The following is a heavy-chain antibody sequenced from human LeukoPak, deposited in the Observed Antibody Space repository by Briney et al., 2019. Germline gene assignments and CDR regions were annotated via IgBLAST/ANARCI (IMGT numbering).Heavy chain of an antibody. CDR2: IYPGDSDT. V-gene: IGHV5-51*01. D-gene: IGHD3-10*01. J-gene: IGHJ6*03. CDR1: GYSFTSYW. CDR3: ARGGSRGYYYYYMDV. Sequence: GESLKISCKGSGYSFTSYWIGWVRQMPGKGLEWMGIIYPGDSDTRYSPSFQGQVTISADKSISTAYLQWSSLKASDTAMYYRARGGSRGYYYYYMDVWGKGTTVTVSS.